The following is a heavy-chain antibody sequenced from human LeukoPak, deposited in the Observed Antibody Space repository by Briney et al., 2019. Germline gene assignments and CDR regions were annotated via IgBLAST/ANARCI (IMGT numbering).Heavy chain of an antibody. Sequence: PGGSLRLSCAASGFTFEDYGMSWVRQATGKGREWVSGFNWNGGSTGYADSVKGRFTISRDNAKNLLYLQMNSLRAEDTALYYCARVTLRGYGSGSYAFDIWGQGTMVTVSS. V-gene: IGHV3-20*04. CDR3: ARVTLRGYGSGSYAFDI. D-gene: IGHD3-10*01. J-gene: IGHJ3*02. CDR2: FNWNGGST. CDR1: GFTFEDYG.